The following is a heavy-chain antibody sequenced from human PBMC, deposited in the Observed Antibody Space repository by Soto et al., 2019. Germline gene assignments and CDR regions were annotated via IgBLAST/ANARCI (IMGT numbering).Heavy chain of an antibody. Sequence: PGGSLRLSCAASGFTFISYWMSWVLQAPGKGLEWVANIKQDGSEKYYVDSVKGRFTISRDNAKNSLYLQMNSLRAEDTAVYYCARVLPRIAAAGKDWFDSWCQGTWVSVFS. CDR2: IKQDGSEK. J-gene: IGHJ5*01. D-gene: IGHD6-13*01. CDR1: GFTFISYW. CDR3: ARVLPRIAAAGKDWFDS. V-gene: IGHV3-7*03.